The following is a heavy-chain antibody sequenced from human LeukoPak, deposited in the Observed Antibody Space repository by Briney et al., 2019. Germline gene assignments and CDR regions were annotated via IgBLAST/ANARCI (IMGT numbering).Heavy chain of an antibody. CDR1: GGSLSSYY. V-gene: IGHV4-59*12. CDR2: IYYSGST. J-gene: IGHJ4*02. D-gene: IGHD3-22*01. CDR3: ASGEPRYSSRIVVGDN. Sequence: SETLSLTCTVSGGSLSSYYWSWIRQPPGKGLEWIGSIYYSGSTYYNPSLKSRVTISVDTSKNQLSLKVSSVTAADTAVYYCASGEPRYSSRIVVGDNWGQGTLVTVSS.